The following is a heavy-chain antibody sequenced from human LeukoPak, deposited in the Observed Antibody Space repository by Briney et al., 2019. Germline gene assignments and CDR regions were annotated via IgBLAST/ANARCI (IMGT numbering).Heavy chain of an antibody. J-gene: IGHJ4*02. V-gene: IGHV3-30*02. CDR2: ISYDERDQ. CDR1: GFSFSDYA. D-gene: IGHD3-22*01. Sequence: GGSLRLSCAASGFSFSDYAIHWVRQAPGQGLQWVASISYDERDQFYADSVKGRFTLSRDNSKNTLYLHIHSLRTEDTAVYYCATVRDRGYYSNSWGQGARVTVSS. CDR3: ATVRDRGYYSNS.